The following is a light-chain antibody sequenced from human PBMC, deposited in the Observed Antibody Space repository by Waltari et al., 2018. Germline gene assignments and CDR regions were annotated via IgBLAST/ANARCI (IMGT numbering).Light chain of an antibody. CDR1: SSNIGNNY. V-gene: IGLV1-51*02. CDR3: GTWDSSLSGAV. J-gene: IGLJ7*01. Sequence: QSVLTQPPSVSAAPGQRVTISCSGGSSNIGNNYVSWYRQFPGTAPKLLIYEDNERPSGVPGRFSGSKSGTSATLDIPGLQAGDEADYYCGTWDSSLSGAVFGGGTHLTVL. CDR2: EDN.